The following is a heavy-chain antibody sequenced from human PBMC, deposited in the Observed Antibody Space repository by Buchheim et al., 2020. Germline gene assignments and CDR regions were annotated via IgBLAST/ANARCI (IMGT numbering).Heavy chain of an antibody. D-gene: IGHD6-13*01. CDR1: GYTFTGYY. CDR2: INPNSGGT. J-gene: IGHJ5*02. Sequence: QVQLVQSGAEVKKPGASVKVSCKASGYTFTGYYMHWVRQAPGQGLEWMGWINPNSGGTNYAQKFQGWVIMTREPSISTAYMELSRLRSDDTAVYYCARGGSSSWYERPRWFDPWGQGTL. CDR3: ARGGSSSWYERPRWFDP. V-gene: IGHV1-2*04.